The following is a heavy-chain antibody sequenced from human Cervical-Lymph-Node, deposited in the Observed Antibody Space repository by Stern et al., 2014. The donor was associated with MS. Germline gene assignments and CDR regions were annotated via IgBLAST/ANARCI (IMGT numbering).Heavy chain of an antibody. V-gene: IGHV4-59*01. CDR3: ARRLRFSAMDV. J-gene: IGHJ6*02. Sequence: QVQLVESGPGLVKPSETLSLTCTVSGGSISTYYWSWIRQPPGKGLEWIGYIYNSGTTNYNPSLKSRVTMSVDTSKNQFSLKLSSVTAADTAVYYCARRLRFSAMDVWGQGTTVTVSS. D-gene: IGHD3-3*01. CDR1: GGSISTYY. CDR2: IYNSGTT.